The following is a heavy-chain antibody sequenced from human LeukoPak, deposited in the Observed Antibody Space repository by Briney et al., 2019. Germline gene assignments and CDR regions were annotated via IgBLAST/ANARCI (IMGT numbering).Heavy chain of an antibody. Sequence: SETLSLTCTVSGGSISSGGYYWSWIRQHPGKSLEWIGYIYYSGSTYYNPSLKSRVTISVDTSKNQFSLKLSSVTAADTAVYYCARDSGGDYGSWYFDYWGQGTLVTVSS. CDR3: ARDSGGDYGSWYFDY. CDR2: IYYSGST. D-gene: IGHD3-10*01. J-gene: IGHJ4*02. CDR1: GGSISSGGYY. V-gene: IGHV4-31*03.